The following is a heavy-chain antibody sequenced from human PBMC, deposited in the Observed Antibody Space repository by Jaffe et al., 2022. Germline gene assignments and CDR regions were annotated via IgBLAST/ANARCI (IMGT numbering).Heavy chain of an antibody. Sequence: EVQLVESGGGLVQPGGSLRLSCAASGFTFSSYSMNWVRQAPGKGLEWVSYISSSSSTIYYADSVKGRFTISRDNAKNSLYLQMNSLRAEDTAVYYCARDPSEGYYYMDVWGKGTTVTVSS. J-gene: IGHJ6*03. CDR3: ARDPSEGYYYMDV. V-gene: IGHV3-48*01. CDR2: ISSSSSTI. CDR1: GFTFSSYS.